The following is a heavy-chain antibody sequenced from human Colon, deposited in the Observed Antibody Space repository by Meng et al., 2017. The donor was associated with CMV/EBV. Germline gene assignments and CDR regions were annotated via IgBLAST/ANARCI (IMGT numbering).Heavy chain of an antibody. CDR2: IFNGEST. V-gene: IGHV4-4*02. D-gene: IGHD1-26*01. J-gene: IGHJ4*02. CDR3: ARGAPVVGATTLDY. CDR1: GGSISSSKW. Sequence: SETLSLTCSVSGGSISSSKWWSWVRQSPEKGLEWIGEIFNGESTNYSPSLKNRVTISVDKSKNQFSLILNSVTAADTAVYYCARGAPVVGATTLDYWGQGTLVTVSS.